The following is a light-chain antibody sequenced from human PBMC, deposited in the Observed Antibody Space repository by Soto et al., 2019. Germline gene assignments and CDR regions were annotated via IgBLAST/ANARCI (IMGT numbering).Light chain of an antibody. V-gene: IGKV1-5*03. CDR3: QQYDSYST. CDR2: KAT. CDR1: QSIRSW. Sequence: DIQMTQFHSTLSAAVGDRVTITCRALQSIRSWLSWYQQKPGKAPNLQLYKATSLPSGVTSRFSGSGYGTEFTLTLSSLQPDDSATYYCQQYDSYSTFGGGTTVQIK. J-gene: IGKJ4*01.